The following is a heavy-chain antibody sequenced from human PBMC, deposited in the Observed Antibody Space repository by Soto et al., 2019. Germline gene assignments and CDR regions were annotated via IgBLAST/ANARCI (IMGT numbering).Heavy chain of an antibody. CDR1: GGSFSGYY. J-gene: IGHJ6*02. CDR2: INHSGST. CDR3: AGQPTAGSYYDLGSYYYYYAMDV. D-gene: IGHD3-10*01. Sequence: SETLSLTCAVYGGSFSGYYWSWIRQPPGKGLEWIGEINHSGSTNYNPSLKSRVTISVDTSKNQFSLKLSSVTAADTAVYYCAGQPTAGSYYDLGSYYYYYAMDVWAQGTTVTVSS. V-gene: IGHV4-34*01.